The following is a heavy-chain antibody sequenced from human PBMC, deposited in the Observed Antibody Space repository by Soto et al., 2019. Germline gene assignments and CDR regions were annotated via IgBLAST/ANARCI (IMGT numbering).Heavy chain of an antibody. CDR3: ESESIAVPGPVYYYYAMEV. CDR2: IWYDGSNK. Sequence: GGSLRLSCAASGFTFSSYGVHWVRQAPGKGLEWVAVIWYDGSNKYYADSVKGRFTISRDNSKNTLYLQMNSLRAEDTAVYYCESESIAVPGPVYYYYAMEVWGQGTTVTVSS. J-gene: IGHJ6*02. V-gene: IGHV3-33*01. D-gene: IGHD6-19*01. CDR1: GFTFSSYG.